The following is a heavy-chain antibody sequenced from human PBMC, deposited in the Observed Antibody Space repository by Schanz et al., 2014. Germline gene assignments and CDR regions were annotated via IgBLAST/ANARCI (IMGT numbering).Heavy chain of an antibody. Sequence: EVQLVESGGGLIQPGGSLRLSCAASGFTVSSNYMSWVRQAPGKGLEWVAVIYSGGSTNYADSVKGRFIISRDSSKNTLFLQMNSLRAEDTAVYFCARDGGRDGYNLAFDVWGQGTLVTVSS. V-gene: IGHV3-53*01. CDR1: GFTVSSNY. D-gene: IGHD5-12*01. CDR3: ARDGGRDGYNLAFDV. CDR2: IYSGGST. J-gene: IGHJ3*01.